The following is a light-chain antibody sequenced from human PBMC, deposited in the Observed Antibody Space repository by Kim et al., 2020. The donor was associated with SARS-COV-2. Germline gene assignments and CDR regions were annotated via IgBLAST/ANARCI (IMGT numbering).Light chain of an antibody. CDR3: QQYNNSPPFT. CDR1: QSVSSN. J-gene: IGKJ4*01. CDR2: GAS. V-gene: IGKV3-15*01. Sequence: EIVMTQSPATLSVSPGERATISCRASQSVSSNLGWYQQKPGQAPRLLVYGASTRATGIPARFSGSGSGTEFTLTISSLQSEDFAVYYCQQYNNSPPFTFGGGTKVDIK.